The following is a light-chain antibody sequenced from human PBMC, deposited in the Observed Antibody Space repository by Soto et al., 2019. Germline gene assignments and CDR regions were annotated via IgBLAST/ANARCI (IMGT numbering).Light chain of an antibody. J-gene: IGLJ2*01. CDR2: DVS. V-gene: IGLV2-14*03. CDR1: SSDIGYYNY. CDR3: TSYTTSSTLV. Sequence: QSVLTQPASVSESLGQSITISCTGTSSDIGYYNYVSWYQHHPGKAPKLMIYDVSNRPSGVSRRFSGSKSGNTASLTISGLRAEDEADYYCTSYTTSSTLVFGGGTKFTVL.